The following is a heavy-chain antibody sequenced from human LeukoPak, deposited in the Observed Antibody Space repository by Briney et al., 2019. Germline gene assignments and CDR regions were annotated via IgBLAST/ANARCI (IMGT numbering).Heavy chain of an antibody. V-gene: IGHV3-48*03. CDR3: ARGYSADY. Sequence: GGSLRLSCAASGFTFSSYEMNWVRQAPGKGLEWVSDISSSGSSIYYADSMKGRFTISRDNAKNSLYLQMNCLRAEETGVYYCARGYSADYWGQGTLVTVSS. CDR2: ISSSGSSI. J-gene: IGHJ4*02. CDR1: GFTFSSYE. D-gene: IGHD6-13*01.